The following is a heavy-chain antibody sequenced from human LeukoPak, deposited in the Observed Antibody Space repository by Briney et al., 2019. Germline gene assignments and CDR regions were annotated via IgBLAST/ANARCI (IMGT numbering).Heavy chain of an antibody. CDR2: IYTSGST. Sequence: PSETLSLTCTVSGGSISSGSYYWSWIRQPAGKGLEWIGRIYTSGSTNYNPSLKSRVTISVDTSKNQFSLKLTSVTAADTAFYYCARGRDRSKAGDHWGQGSLVTVSS. CDR3: ARGRDRSKAGDH. CDR1: GGSISSGSYY. J-gene: IGHJ4*02. V-gene: IGHV4-61*02. D-gene: IGHD5-24*01.